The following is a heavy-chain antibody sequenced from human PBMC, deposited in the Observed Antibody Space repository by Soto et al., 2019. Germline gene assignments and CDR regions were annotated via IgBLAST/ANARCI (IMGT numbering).Heavy chain of an antibody. CDR3: ATVHNTSRSFDY. D-gene: IGHD1-20*01. CDR1: GFTITSSA. CDR2: TGISGRTT. Sequence: EVQLLDSGGGLVQPGESLRLSCAASGFTITSSAMSWVRQPPGKGLEWVSTTGISGRTTYYADSVKGRFTVSRDDSKNSLDLQMSSLRAEDTAVYYCATVHNTSRSFDYWGQETPGTVSS. J-gene: IGHJ4*02. V-gene: IGHV3-23*01.